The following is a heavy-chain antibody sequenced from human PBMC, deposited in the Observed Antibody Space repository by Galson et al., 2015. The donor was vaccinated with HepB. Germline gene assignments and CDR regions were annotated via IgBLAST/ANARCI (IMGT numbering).Heavy chain of an antibody. D-gene: IGHD3-3*01. CDR3: AGVGGSLEWLLWDAFDI. CDR2: IIPIFGTA. J-gene: IGHJ3*02. Sequence: SVKVSCKASGGTFSSYAISWVRQAPGQGLEWMGGIIPIFGTANYAQKFQGRVTITADESTSTAYMELSSLRSEDTAVYYCAGVGGSLEWLLWDAFDIWGQGTMVTVSS. CDR1: GGTFSSYA. V-gene: IGHV1-69*13.